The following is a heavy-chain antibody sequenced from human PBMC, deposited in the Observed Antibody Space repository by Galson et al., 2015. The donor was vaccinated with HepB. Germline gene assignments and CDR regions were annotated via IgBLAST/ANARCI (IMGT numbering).Heavy chain of an antibody. D-gene: IGHD3-3*01. CDR3: AKDTGGKYNDFWSGYFAYFDY. CDR1: GFTFDDYA. V-gene: IGHV3-9*01. CDR2: ITWNSGNV. J-gene: IGHJ4*03. Sequence: SLRLSCAASGFTFDDYAMSWVRQAPGKGLEWVSDITWNSGNVAYSDSVRGRFTISRDNAKNSLYLQMSSVRAEDTALYFCAKDTGGKYNDFWSGYFAYFDYWGHVALVTVAS.